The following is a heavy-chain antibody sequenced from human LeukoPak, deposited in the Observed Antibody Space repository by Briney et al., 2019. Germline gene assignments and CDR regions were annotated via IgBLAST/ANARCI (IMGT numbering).Heavy chain of an antibody. V-gene: IGHV3-7*01. J-gene: IGHJ4*02. D-gene: IGHD6-13*01. CDR3: AKSPLLLVTAAGIDY. CDR1: GVTFSNYW. CDR2: IKEDGSEK. Sequence: PGGSLRLSCVASGVTFSNYWMNWVRQAPGKGLEWVANIKEDGSEKYYVDSVKGRFTISRDNAKNSLYLQMSSLRDEDTAVYYCAKSPLLLVTAAGIDYWGQGTLVTVSS.